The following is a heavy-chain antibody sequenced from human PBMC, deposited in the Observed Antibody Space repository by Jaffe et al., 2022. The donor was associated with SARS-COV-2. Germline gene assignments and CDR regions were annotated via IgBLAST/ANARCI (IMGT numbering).Heavy chain of an antibody. CDR1: GGSFSGYY. CDR2: INHSGST. D-gene: IGHD5-18*01. Sequence: QVQLQQWGAGLLKPSETLSLTCAVYGGSFSGYYWSWIRQPPGKGLEWIGEINHSGSTNYNPSLKSRVTISVDTSKNQFSLKLSSVTAADTAVYYCARALTWIQLRGDAFDIWGQGTMVTVSS. V-gene: IGHV4-34*01. CDR3: ARALTWIQLRGDAFDI. J-gene: IGHJ3*02.